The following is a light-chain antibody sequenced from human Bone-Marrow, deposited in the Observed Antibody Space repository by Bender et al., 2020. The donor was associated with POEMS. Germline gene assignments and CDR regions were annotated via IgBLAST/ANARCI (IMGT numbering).Light chain of an antibody. CDR2: EGT. J-gene: IGLJ1*01. CDR1: SSDIGGFDS. Sequence: QSALTQPASVSGSPGQSITLSCTGTSSDIGGFDSVSWYQQHPGKAPKVMIYEGTKRPTGVSNRFSGSKSGNTASLTISGLQAEDEADYYCSSYTSSSTRVFGTGTKVTVL. V-gene: IGLV2-14*01. CDR3: SSYTSSSTRV.